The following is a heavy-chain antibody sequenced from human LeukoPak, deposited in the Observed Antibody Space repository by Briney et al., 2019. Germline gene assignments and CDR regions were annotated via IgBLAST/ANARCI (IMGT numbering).Heavy chain of an antibody. Sequence: PSETLSLTCTVSGGSISSDYWNWFRQPPGKGLEWLAYIHYSGSTNYNPSLKSRVTLSVDTSKNQFSLTLSSVTAADTAVYYCARSGYTYGLVDYWGQGTLVTVSS. CDR1: GGSISSDY. J-gene: IGHJ4*02. V-gene: IGHV4-59*01. D-gene: IGHD5-18*01. CDR3: ARSGYTYGLVDY. CDR2: IHYSGST.